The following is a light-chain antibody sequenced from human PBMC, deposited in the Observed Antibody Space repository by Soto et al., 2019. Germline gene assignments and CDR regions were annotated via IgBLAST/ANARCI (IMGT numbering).Light chain of an antibody. CDR1: SSNIGGNS. Sequence: QSVMTQPPSVSAAPGQKVTISCSGSSSNIGGNSVSWYQQLPGTAPKLIIYEVVQRPSGVPDRFSGSKSGNTASLTVSGLQAADEADYYCKSYAGSNTYVFGTGTKLTVL. V-gene: IGLV2-8*01. CDR3: KSYAGSNTYV. CDR2: EVV. J-gene: IGLJ1*01.